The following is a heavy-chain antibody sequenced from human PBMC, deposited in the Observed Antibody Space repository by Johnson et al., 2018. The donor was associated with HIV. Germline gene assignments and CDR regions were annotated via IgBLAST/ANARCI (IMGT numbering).Heavy chain of an antibody. CDR1: GFTFSNYG. CDR3: AKALLLWFGEALHAFDI. J-gene: IGHJ3*02. V-gene: IGHV3-23*04. CDR2: ISGSGGST. Sequence: VQLVESGGGVVQPGRSLRLSCAAFGFTFSNYGVHWVRQAPGKGLEWVSAISGSGGSTYYADSVKGRFTISRDNSKNTLYLQMNSLRAEDTAVYYCAKALLLWFGEALHAFDIWGQGTMVTVSS. D-gene: IGHD3-10*01.